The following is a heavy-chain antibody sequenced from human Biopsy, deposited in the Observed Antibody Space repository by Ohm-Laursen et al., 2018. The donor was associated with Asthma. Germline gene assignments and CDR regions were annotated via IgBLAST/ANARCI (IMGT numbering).Heavy chain of an antibody. CDR1: GYSISNGGYY. D-gene: IGHD3-22*01. CDR2: IYHRGNT. V-gene: IGHV4-31*03. CDR3: ARHQEAASYHYDGSIAY. J-gene: IGHJ4*02. Sequence: SQTLSLTCSVSGYSISNGGYYWTWVRQRPGKGLEWIGNIYHRGNTKYNPSLKSRLSFSVDTSKNQFSLKLSSVTAADTAVYFCARHQEAASYHYDGSIAYWGQGIPVTVSS.